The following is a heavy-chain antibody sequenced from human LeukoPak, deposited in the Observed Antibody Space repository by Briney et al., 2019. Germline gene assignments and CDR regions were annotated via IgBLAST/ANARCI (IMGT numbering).Heavy chain of an antibody. CDR1: GFIFSPYA. J-gene: IGHJ4*02. CDR2: IFSGGGS. D-gene: IGHD1-26*01. Sequence: GGSLRLSCSASGFIFSPYAMHWVRQAPGKGPEWVSIIFSGGGSYYAESVKGRFTVFRDNSKNTLYLQMDRLRDEDTAVYYCARGYGSYSWGQGTLVTVSS. CDR3: ARGYGSYS. V-gene: IGHV3-53*01.